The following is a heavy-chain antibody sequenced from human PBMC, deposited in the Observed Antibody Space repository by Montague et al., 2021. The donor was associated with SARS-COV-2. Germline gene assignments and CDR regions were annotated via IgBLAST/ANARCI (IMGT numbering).Heavy chain of an antibody. V-gene: IGHV4-4*07. Sequence: SETLSLTCSVSGDSISRYYYCWFRQSDGKGLEWIGRIYTGGYVNXNPALQSRVSMSVDTSKSQVSLNVTSVTAADTAVYYCARAIWHLDVWGRGILVTVSS. CDR2: IYTGGYV. J-gene: IGHJ2*01. CDR1: GDSISRYY. CDR3: ARAIWHLDV.